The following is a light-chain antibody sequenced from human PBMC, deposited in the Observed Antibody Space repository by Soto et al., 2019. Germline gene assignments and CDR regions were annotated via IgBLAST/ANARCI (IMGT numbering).Light chain of an antibody. Sequence: EIVLTQSPGTLSSSPGERATLSCRASQSLSSSYLVWYQQKPGQAPRLLIYGASSRATGIPDRFSGSGSGTDFTLTISRLEPEDFAVYYCQQRPNWPRGTFGQGTKLEIK. V-gene: IGKV3D-20*02. CDR3: QQRPNWPRGT. CDR2: GAS. J-gene: IGKJ2*01. CDR1: QSLSSSY.